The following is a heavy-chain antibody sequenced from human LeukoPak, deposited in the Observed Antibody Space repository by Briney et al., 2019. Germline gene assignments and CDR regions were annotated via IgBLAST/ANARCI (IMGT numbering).Heavy chain of an antibody. CDR2: ISHSGST. V-gene: IGHV4-34*01. CDR3: ARLGQQRDWFDP. CDR1: GGSFGGYY. D-gene: IGHD6-13*01. Sequence: SETLSLTCAVYGGSFGGYYWNWVRQSPGKGLEWIGEISHSGSTNYSPPLKSRVTISVDTSKNQFSLKLSSVTAADTAVYYCARLGQQRDWFDPWGQGTLVTVSS. J-gene: IGHJ5*02.